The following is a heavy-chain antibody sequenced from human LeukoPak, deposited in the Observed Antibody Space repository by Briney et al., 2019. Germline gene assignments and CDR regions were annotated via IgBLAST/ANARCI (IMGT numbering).Heavy chain of an antibody. CDR1: GGSSSGFY. CDR2: LYSGGST. Sequence: ETLSLTCVVYGGSSSGFYWTWIRQAPGKGLEWFSVLYSGGSTYYADYVQGRFTISRDNSKNTLYLQMNSMRVEDTAVYFCARGDCSGGSCHSGLWGQGTLVTVSS. J-gene: IGHJ4*02. V-gene: IGHV3-66*01. CDR3: ARGDCSGGSCHSGL. D-gene: IGHD2-15*01.